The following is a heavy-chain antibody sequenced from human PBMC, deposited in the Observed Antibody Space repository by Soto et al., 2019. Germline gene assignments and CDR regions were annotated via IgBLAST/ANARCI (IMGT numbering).Heavy chain of an antibody. Sequence: SETLSLTCTVSGGSVSSGSYYWSWIRQPPGKGLEWIGYIYYSGSTNYNPSLKSRVTISVDTSKNQFSLKLSSVTAADTAVYYCARGLGHGQLVLHYYFDYWGQGTLVTVS. J-gene: IGHJ4*02. CDR2: IYYSGST. CDR3: ARGLGHGQLVLHYYFDY. D-gene: IGHD6-6*01. V-gene: IGHV4-61*01. CDR1: GGSVSSGSYY.